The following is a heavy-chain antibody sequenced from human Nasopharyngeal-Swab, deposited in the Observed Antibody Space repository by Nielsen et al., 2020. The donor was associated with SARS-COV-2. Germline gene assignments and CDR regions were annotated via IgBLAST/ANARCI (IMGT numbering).Heavy chain of an antibody. Sequence: GESLKISCAASGFTFSSYSMNWVRQAPGKGLEWVSYISSSSSTIYYADSVKGRFTISRDNAKNSLYPQMNSLRAEDTAVYYCARDGLDYDFWSAYFMDVWGQGTTVTVSS. CDR2: ISSSSSTI. V-gene: IGHV3-48*04. CDR1: GFTFSSYS. D-gene: IGHD3-3*01. CDR3: ARDGLDYDFWSAYFMDV. J-gene: IGHJ6*02.